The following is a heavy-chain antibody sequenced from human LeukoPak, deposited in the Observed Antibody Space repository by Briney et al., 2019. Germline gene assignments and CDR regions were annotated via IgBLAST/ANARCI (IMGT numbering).Heavy chain of an antibody. Sequence: ASVKVSCKASGYTFTGYYMHWVRQAPGQGLEWMGWINPNSGGTNYAQKFQGRVTMTRDTSISTAYMELSRLRSDDMAVYYCARVVYAINSWFDPWGQGTLVTVSS. D-gene: IGHD2-8*01. CDR1: GYTFTGYY. CDR3: ARVVYAINSWFDP. J-gene: IGHJ5*02. CDR2: INPNSGGT. V-gene: IGHV1-2*02.